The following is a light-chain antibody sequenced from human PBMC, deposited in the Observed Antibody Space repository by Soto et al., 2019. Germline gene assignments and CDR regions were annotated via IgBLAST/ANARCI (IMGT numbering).Light chain of an antibody. V-gene: IGKV1-5*01. Sequence: DIQMTQSPSTLSASVGDRVTITCRASQSIHRWLAWYQQKPGKAPKLLIYDASSLQSVVPSRFSGSGSGTEFTLTFNSLQPDDFGRYYCQHTYSTSPVTFGPGTTVDVK. CDR3: QHTYSTSPVT. CDR2: DAS. J-gene: IGKJ3*01. CDR1: QSIHRW.